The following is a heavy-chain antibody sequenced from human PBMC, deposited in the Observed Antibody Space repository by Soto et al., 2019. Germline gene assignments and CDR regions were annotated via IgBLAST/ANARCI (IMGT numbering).Heavy chain of an antibody. D-gene: IGHD5-18*01. V-gene: IGHV3-21*01. Sequence: EVQLVESGGGLVKPGGSLRLSCAASGFTFSSYSMNWVRQAPGKGLEWFSSISSSSSYIYYADSVKGRFTISRDNAKNSLYLQMNSLRAEDTAVYYCARDQPGYSYGYGLGYWGQGTLVTLSS. CDR2: ISSSSSYI. CDR3: ARDQPGYSYGYGLGY. J-gene: IGHJ4*02. CDR1: GFTFSSYS.